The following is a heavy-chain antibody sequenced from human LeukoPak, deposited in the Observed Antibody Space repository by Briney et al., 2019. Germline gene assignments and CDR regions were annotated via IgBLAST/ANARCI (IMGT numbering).Heavy chain of an antibody. D-gene: IGHD3-10*01. CDR2: HYYSGST. CDR1: GGFITGSSYS. J-gene: IGHJ5*02. CDR3: ARHGSGYWFDP. V-gene: IGHV4-39*01. Sequence: SETLSLTCTVSGGFITGSSYSWGWIRQSPGKGLEWIGSHYYSGSTYYNPSLKSRVTISVDTSKNQFSLKLSSVTAADTAVYHCARHGSGYWFDPWGQGTLVTVSS.